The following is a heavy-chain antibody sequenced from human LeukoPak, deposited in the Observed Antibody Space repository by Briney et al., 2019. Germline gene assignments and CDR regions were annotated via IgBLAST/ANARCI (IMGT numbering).Heavy chain of an antibody. CDR3: ASAPDPGVLQQLVN. CDR1: GFTFSSYS. D-gene: IGHD6-13*01. CDR2: ISSSSSYI. Sequence: PGGSLRLSCAASGFTFSSYSMNWVRQAPGKGPEWVSSISSSSSYIYYADSVKGRFTISRDNAKNSLYLQMNSLRAEDTAVYYCASAPDPGVLQQLVNWGQGTLVTVSS. J-gene: IGHJ4*02. V-gene: IGHV3-21*01.